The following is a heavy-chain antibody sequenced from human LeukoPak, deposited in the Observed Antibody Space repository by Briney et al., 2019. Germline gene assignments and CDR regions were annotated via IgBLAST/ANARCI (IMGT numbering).Heavy chain of an antibody. CDR1: GYTFTGYY. V-gene: IGHV1-2*04. Sequence: GASVKVSCKASGYTFTGYYMHWVRQAPGQGLEWMGWINPNSGGTNYALKFQGWVTMTRDTSISTAYMELSRLRSDDTAVYYCATSGYSYGFGDAFDIWGQGTMVTVSS. D-gene: IGHD5-18*01. CDR2: INPNSGGT. CDR3: ATSGYSYGFGDAFDI. J-gene: IGHJ3*02.